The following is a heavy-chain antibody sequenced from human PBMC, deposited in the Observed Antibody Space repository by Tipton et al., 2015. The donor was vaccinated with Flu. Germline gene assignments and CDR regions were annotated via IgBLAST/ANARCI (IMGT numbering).Heavy chain of an antibody. CDR3: ARSQVDWNSTPNWIDP. J-gene: IGHJ5*02. CDR2: IHYSGSP. V-gene: IGHV4-38-2*02. D-gene: IGHD1-7*01. CDR1: GDSMRRDYF. Sequence: TLSLTCTVSGDSMRRDYFWGWIRQAPGKGLEWIGNIHYSGSPHYNPSLKSRVTISVDTSKNQFSLRVSSVTAADTAVYYCARSQVDWNSTPNWIDPWGQGTLVTVSS.